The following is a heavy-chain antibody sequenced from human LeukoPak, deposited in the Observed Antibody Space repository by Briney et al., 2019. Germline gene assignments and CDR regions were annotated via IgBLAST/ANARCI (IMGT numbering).Heavy chain of an antibody. D-gene: IGHD3-9*01. Sequence: PGGSLRLSCAASGFTFSSYSMNWVRQAPGKGPEWVSSISSSSSYIYYADSVKGRFTISRDNAKNSLYLQMNSLRAEDTAVYYCASLVKDYDILTGYYNYFDYWGQGTLVTVSS. CDR2: ISSSSSYI. CDR3: ASLVKDYDILTGYYNYFDY. V-gene: IGHV3-21*01. CDR1: GFTFSSYS. J-gene: IGHJ4*02.